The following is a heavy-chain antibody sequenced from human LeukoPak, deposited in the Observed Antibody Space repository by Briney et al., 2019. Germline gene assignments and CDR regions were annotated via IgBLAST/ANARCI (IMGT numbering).Heavy chain of an antibody. CDR2: IIPIFGTA. CDR1: GGTFSSYA. Sequence: ASVKVSCKASGGTFSSYAISWVRQAPGQGLEWMGGIIPIFGTANYAQTFQGRVTITADESTSTAYMELSSLRSEDTAVYYCARDRATAWYFDLWGRGTLVTVSS. J-gene: IGHJ2*01. CDR3: ARDRATAWYFDL. V-gene: IGHV1-69*13. D-gene: IGHD5-12*01.